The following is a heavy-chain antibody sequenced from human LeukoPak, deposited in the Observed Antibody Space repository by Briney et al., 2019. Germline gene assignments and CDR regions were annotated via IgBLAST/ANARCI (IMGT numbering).Heavy chain of an antibody. V-gene: IGHV4-59*01. CDR3: ARFGTSSSRFFDQ. CDR1: GGSISDYY. CDR2: IHYSGTT. J-gene: IGHJ4*02. D-gene: IGHD6-6*01. Sequence: SETLSVACTVSGGSISDYYWSWVRQPPGKGLEWIGYIHYSGTTNYYPSLKSRVTIALDTSKNQFSLKLNSVTAADTAVYYCARFGTSSSRFFDQWGQGTLVTVSS.